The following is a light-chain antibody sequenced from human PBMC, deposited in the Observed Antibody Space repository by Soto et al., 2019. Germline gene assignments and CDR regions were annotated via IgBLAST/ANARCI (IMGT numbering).Light chain of an antibody. CDR2: DNN. CDR3: ATWDGSLPGEV. V-gene: IGLV1-51*01. J-gene: IGLJ2*01. Sequence: QSVLAQSPSVSAAPGQTVSISCSGGSSNIGNNYVSWYQQLPGTAPKLLIYDNNKRPSGIPDRFSGSKSGTSGTLDITGLQTGDEADYYCATWDGSLPGEVFGGGTKVTVL. CDR1: SSNIGNNY.